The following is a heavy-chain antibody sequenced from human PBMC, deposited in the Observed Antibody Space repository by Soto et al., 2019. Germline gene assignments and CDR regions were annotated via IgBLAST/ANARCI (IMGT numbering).Heavy chain of an antibody. CDR1: GFPFSSYA. Sequence: PGGSLRLSCAASGFPFSSYAMSWVRQAPGKGLEWVSAISGSGGSTYYADSVKGRFTISRDNSKNTLYLQMNSLRAEDTAVYYCAKAVGYSGSYYNDAFDIWGQGTMVTVSS. CDR3: AKAVGYSGSYYNDAFDI. D-gene: IGHD3-10*01. J-gene: IGHJ3*02. V-gene: IGHV3-23*01. CDR2: ISGSGGST.